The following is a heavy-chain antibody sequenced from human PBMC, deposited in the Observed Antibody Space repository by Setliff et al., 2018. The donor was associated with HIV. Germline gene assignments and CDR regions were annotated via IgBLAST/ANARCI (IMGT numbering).Heavy chain of an antibody. CDR3: ARDFKRYNSPCRFDP. D-gene: IGHD5-12*01. CDR2: IHHSGNT. V-gene: IGHV4-38-2*02. CDR1: GYSISSGYY. Sequence: PSETLSLTCPVSGYSISSGYYWGWIRQPPGRGLEWIGAIHHSGNTYYNPSLKSRVTISVDTSKNLFSLKVNSVTAADTAVYYCARDFKRYNSPCRFDPWGPGTLVTVSS. J-gene: IGHJ5*02.